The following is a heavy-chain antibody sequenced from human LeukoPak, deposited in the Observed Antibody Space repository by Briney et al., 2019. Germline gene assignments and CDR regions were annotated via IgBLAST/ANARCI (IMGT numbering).Heavy chain of an antibody. CDR3: ARDPSGRGVATTS. D-gene: IGHD5-12*01. CDR2: ISGSGGST. V-gene: IGHV3-23*01. J-gene: IGHJ5*02. CDR1: GFTFSSYA. Sequence: PGGSLRLSCAASGFTFSSYAMSWVRQAPGKGLEWVSAISGSGGSTYYADSVKGRFTISRDNSKNTLYLQMNSLRAEDTAVYYCARDPSGRGVATTSWGQGTLVTVSS.